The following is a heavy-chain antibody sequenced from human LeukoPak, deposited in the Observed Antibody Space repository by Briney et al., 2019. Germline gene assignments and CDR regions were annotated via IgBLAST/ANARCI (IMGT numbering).Heavy chain of an antibody. V-gene: IGHV4-39*01. CDR3: ARVRVTTGFDY. J-gene: IGHJ4*02. D-gene: IGHD2-21*02. Sequence: SETLSLTCTVSDGSLSMSSYYWGSVRQTPGGGLDWLGCIYYNGIAYYHPSLQGRVTMSVDTYKKQFSLKLNSGTVAETAVYFCARVRVTTGFDYWGEGIPVTVSS. CDR2: IYYNGIA. CDR1: DGSLSMSSYY.